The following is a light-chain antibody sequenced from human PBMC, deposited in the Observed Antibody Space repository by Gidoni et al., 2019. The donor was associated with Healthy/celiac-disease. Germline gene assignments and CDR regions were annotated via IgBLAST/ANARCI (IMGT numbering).Light chain of an antibody. CDR3: QQRKSYPSLT. V-gene: IGKV1-9*01. Sequence: DIQLTQSPSFLSASVGDIVTITCRSSQCIRSYLDWYQQKPGKAPKLLIYAASTLQSGVPARCSGSGSGTEFTFTISSLQHEDFATYYCQQRKSYPSLTFGGGTKVEIK. CDR2: AAS. J-gene: IGKJ4*01. CDR1: QCIRSY.